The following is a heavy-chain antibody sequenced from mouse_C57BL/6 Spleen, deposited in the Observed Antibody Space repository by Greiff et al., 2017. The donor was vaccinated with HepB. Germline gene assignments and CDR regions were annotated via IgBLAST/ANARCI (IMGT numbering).Heavy chain of an antibody. Sequence: EVQGVESGGGLVKPGGSLKLSCAASGFTFSSYAMSWVRQTPEKRLEWVATISDGGSYTYYPDNVKGRFTISRDNAKNNLYLQMSHLKSEDTAMYYCARDHLNGEYFDVWGTGTTVTVSS. J-gene: IGHJ1*03. CDR3: ARDHLNGEYFDV. V-gene: IGHV5-4*01. CDR2: ISDGGSYT. CDR1: GFTFSSYA.